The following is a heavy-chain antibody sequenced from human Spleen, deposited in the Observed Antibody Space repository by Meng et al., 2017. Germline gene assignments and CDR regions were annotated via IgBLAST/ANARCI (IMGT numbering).Heavy chain of an antibody. Sequence: QGPLQEPGPGLVKPAWTRSLTCVVSGGSISSIDWWSWVRQPPGKGLEWIGEIYHGGDTNYNPSLKSRVTIAIDKSKNQFSLKLSSVTAADTAVYYCASWIYSCGWQWGQGALVTVAS. J-gene: IGHJ4*02. D-gene: IGHD6-19*01. CDR1: GGSISSIDW. CDR3: ASWIYSCGWQ. V-gene: IGHV4/OR15-8*02. CDR2: IYHGGDT.